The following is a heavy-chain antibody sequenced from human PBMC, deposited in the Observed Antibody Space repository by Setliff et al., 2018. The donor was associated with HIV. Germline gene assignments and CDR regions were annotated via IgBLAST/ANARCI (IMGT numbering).Heavy chain of an antibody. V-gene: IGHV3-15*05. J-gene: IGHJ2*01. CDR1: LTNAW. CDR3: VGHYYDPLTGYYVWFFDV. D-gene: IGHD3-9*01. CDR2: IKSKSDGGTT. Sequence: LTNAWMSWVRQSPRKGLEWLARIKSKSDGGTTSYAAPVKDRFTISRDDSRNTLYLQVNSMRSDDSATYYCVGHYYDPLTGYYVWFFDVWGRGTLVTVSS.